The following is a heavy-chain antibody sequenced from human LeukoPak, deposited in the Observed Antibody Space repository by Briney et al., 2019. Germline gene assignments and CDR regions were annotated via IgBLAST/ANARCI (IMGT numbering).Heavy chain of an antibody. J-gene: IGHJ4*02. Sequence: PGGSLRLSCAASGFSLSSYAMHWVRQAPGKGLEWVSGITSRSTTYYADSVKGRFTISRDNSKNMVWLQINSPTAEDTATYYCAKDGNWARFEDWGQGTLVTVSS. D-gene: IGHD7-27*01. CDR3: AKDGNWARFED. V-gene: IGHV3-23*01. CDR1: GFSLSSYA. CDR2: ITSRSTT.